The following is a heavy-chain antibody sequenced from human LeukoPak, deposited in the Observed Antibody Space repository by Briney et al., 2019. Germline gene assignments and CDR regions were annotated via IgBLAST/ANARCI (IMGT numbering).Heavy chain of an antibody. Sequence: PGGSLRLSCAASGFTFSSYAMSWVRQAPGKGLEWVSAISGSGGSTYYADSVKGRFTISRDNSKNTLYLQMNSLRAEDTAVYYCAKDQVGSRYCSSTSCPLDVWGQGTTVTVSS. CDR3: AKDQVGSRYCSSTSCPLDV. CDR2: ISGSGGST. CDR1: GFTFSSYA. J-gene: IGHJ6*02. D-gene: IGHD2-2*01. V-gene: IGHV3-23*01.